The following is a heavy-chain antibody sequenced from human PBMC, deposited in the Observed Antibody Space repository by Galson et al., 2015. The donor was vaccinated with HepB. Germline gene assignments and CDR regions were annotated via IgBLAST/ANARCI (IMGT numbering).Heavy chain of an antibody. Sequence: SVKVSCKASGYIFTNYGITWVRQAPGQGLEWMGWISTYNGNTNYEQKLQGRVTMTTDTSTSTAYMELRSLRSDDTAVYYCAREGRYSSSWYDGTDAFDIWGQGTMVTVSS. CDR3: AREGRYSSSWYDGTDAFDI. J-gene: IGHJ3*02. CDR2: ISTYNGNT. CDR1: GYIFTNYG. V-gene: IGHV1-18*01. D-gene: IGHD6-13*01.